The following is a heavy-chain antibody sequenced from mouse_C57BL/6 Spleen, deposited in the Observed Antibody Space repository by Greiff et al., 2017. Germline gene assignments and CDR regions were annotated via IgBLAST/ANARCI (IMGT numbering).Heavy chain of an antibody. J-gene: IGHJ2*01. D-gene: IGHD3-3*01. CDR3: AEGGRGYFDY. CDR2: IYPGSGST. CDR1: GYTFTSYW. V-gene: IGHV1-55*01. Sequence: QVQLQQPGAELVKPGASVKMSCKASGYTFTSYWITWVKQRPGQGLEWIGDIYPGSGSTNYNEKFKSKATLTVDTYSSTAYKQLRHLTSEVSAVDCWAEGGRGYFDYWGQGTTLTVSS.